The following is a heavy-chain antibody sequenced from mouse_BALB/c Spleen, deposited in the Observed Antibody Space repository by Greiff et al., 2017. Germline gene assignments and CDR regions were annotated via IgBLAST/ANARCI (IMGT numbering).Heavy chain of an antibody. J-gene: IGHJ3*01. D-gene: IGHD1-2*01. Sequence: QVQLQQSGAELMKPGASVKISCKATGYTFSSYWIEWVKQRPGHGLEWIGEILPGSGSTNYNEKFKGKATFTADTSSNTAYMQLSSLTSEDSAVYYCARRLRLGGWVYWGQGTLVTVSA. CDR3: ARRLRLGGWVY. CDR2: ILPGSGST. CDR1: GYTFSSYW. V-gene: IGHV1-9*01.